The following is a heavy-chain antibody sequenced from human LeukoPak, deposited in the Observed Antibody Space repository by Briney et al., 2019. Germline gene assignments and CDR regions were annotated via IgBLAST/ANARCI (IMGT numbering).Heavy chain of an antibody. D-gene: IGHD3/OR15-3a*01. CDR1: GFTFSSYG. CDR2: INHSGST. V-gene: IGHV4-34*01. J-gene: IGHJ4*02. Sequence: PGGSLRLSCAASGFTFSSYGMSWVRQAPRKGLEWIGEINHSGSTNYNPSLKSRVTISVDTSKNQFSLKLSSVTAADTAVYYCARGLALAGLRTGLETGLGWGQGTLVTVSS. CDR3: ARGLALAGLRTGLETGLG.